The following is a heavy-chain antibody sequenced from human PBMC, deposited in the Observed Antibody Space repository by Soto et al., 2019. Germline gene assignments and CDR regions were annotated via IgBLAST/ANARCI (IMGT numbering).Heavy chain of an antibody. J-gene: IGHJ4*02. CDR1: GFTFSGSA. V-gene: IGHV3-73*01. D-gene: IGHD3-22*01. Sequence: PGGSLRLSCAASGFTFSGSAMHWVRQASGKGLEWVGRIRSKANSYATAYAASVKGRFTISRDDSKNTAYLQMNSLKTEDTAVYYCTRPYYYDSSGSPYWGQGTLVTVSS. CDR3: TRPYYYDSSGSPY. CDR2: IRSKANSYAT.